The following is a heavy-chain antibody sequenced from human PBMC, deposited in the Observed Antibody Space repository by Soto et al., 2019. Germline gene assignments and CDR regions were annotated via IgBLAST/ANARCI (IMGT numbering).Heavy chain of an antibody. CDR2: ISAYNGNT. CDR1: GYTFTSYG. Sequence: QVQLVQSGAEVKKPGASVKVSCKASGYTFTSYGISWVRQAPGQGLEWMGWISAYNGNTNYAQKLQGRVTMTTDTSKSTAYMELRSLRSDDTAVYYCAREEGFYDFWSGYSHHFDYWGQGTLVTVSS. D-gene: IGHD3-3*01. CDR3: AREEGFYDFWSGYSHHFDY. J-gene: IGHJ4*02. V-gene: IGHV1-18*04.